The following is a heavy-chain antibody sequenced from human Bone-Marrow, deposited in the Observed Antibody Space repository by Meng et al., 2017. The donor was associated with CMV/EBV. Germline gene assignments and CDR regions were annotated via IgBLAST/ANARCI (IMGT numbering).Heavy chain of an antibody. Sequence: GESLKISCAASGFTFSSYSMNWVRQAPGKGLEWVSSISSSSSYIYYADSVKGRFTISRDNAKNSLYLQMNSLRAEDTAVYYCARDGLRIAARPTPLDSWGQGTLVTVSS. CDR1: GFTFSSYS. D-gene: IGHD6-6*01. V-gene: IGHV3-21*01. CDR3: ARDGLRIAARPTPLDS. J-gene: IGHJ4*02. CDR2: ISSSSSYI.